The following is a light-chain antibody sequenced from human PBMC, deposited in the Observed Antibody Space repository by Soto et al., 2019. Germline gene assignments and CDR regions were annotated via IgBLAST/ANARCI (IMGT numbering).Light chain of an antibody. CDR2: SNN. J-gene: IGLJ2*01. Sequence: QSVLSQPPSASGTPGQRVTISCSGSRSNIGSNTVNWYQQLPGTAPKLLIYSNNQRPSGVPDRFSGSKSGTSASLAVRGLQSEDEAEYYCAAWDDSLNGHVVFGGGTKVTVL. CDR1: RSNIGSNT. V-gene: IGLV1-44*01. CDR3: AAWDDSLNGHVV.